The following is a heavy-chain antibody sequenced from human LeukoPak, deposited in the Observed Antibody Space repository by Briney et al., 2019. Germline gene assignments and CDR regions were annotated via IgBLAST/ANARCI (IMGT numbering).Heavy chain of an antibody. D-gene: IGHD4-23*01. CDR1: GYSFTSYW. CDR3: ARLYGEFHYGGNKLAGY. Sequence: HGESLKISCKGSGYSFTSYWIGWVRQMPGKGLELMGIIYPGDSDTRYSPSFQGQVTISADKSISTAYLQWSSLKASDTAMYYCARLYGEFHYGGNKLAGYWGQGTLVTVSS. CDR2: IYPGDSDT. V-gene: IGHV5-51*01. J-gene: IGHJ4*02.